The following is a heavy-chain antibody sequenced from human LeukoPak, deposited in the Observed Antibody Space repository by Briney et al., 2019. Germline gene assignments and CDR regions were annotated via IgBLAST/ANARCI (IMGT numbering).Heavy chain of an antibody. CDR2: INPKNDNT. V-gene: IGHV1-8*01. CDR1: GFTFITYD. Sequence: ASVKVSRKASGFTFITYDINWVRQAPGQGLEWMGWINPKNDNTGYGQKFQGRVTMTRDMYTSTVYMELSSLRSEDTAVYYCARVVHRYGDYTTGHDAFDIWGQGTMVTVSS. CDR3: ARVVHRYGDYTTGHDAFDI. D-gene: IGHD4-17*01. J-gene: IGHJ3*02.